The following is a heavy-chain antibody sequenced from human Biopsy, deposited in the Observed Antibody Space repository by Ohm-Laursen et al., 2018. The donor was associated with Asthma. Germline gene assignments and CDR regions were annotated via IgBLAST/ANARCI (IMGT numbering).Heavy chain of an antibody. D-gene: IGHD2-2*01. V-gene: IGHV3-53*01. Sequence: SLRLSCAASGFAVSRYHMFWVRQAPGKGLEWVSVIYSGGRSHTEDSVRGRFTISRDDSKNTLYLQMHSLRAEDTAVYYCVREDCSSWSHYYFDFWGQGTLVTVSS. CDR1: GFAVSRYH. CDR3: VREDCSSWSHYYFDF. CDR2: IYSGGRS. J-gene: IGHJ4*02.